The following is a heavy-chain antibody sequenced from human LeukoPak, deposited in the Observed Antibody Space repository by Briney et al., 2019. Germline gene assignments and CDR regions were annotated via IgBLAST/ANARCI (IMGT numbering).Heavy chain of an antibody. D-gene: IGHD1-26*01. CDR3: ARGGDGPSIVGATMAFFDY. CDR2: IYYSGST. J-gene: IGHJ4*02. V-gene: IGHV4-31*03. Sequence: PSETLSLTCTVSGGSISSGGYYWRWSRQHQGKGLEWIGYIYYSGSTYYNPSLKSRVTISVDTSKNQFSLKLSSVTAADTAVYYCARGGDGPSIVGATMAFFDYWGQGTLVTVSS. CDR1: GGSISSGGYY.